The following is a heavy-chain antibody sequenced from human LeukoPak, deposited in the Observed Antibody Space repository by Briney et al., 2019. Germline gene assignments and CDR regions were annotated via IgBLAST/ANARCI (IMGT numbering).Heavy chain of an antibody. J-gene: IGHJ5*02. CDR3: AREPGFDSSGYLNWFDP. D-gene: IGHD3-22*01. CDR1: GGSFSGDF. V-gene: IGHV4-34*01. CDR2: INYSGNT. Sequence: SETLSLTCAVYGGSFSGDFLSWIRQPPGKGLEWLGEINYSGNTNYNPSLKSRVTISVDTSKNQVSLNLTSVTAADTAVYYCAREPGFDSSGYLNWFDPWGQGTLVTVSS.